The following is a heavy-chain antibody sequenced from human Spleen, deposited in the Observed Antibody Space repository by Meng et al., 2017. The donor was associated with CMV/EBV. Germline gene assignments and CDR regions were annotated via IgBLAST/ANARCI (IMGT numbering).Heavy chain of an antibody. CDR1: DGSISRYF. CDR2: IYKSGSS. CDR3: ARSGIESGGSLIHYYGMDV. V-gene: IGHV4-59*01. Sequence: SETLSLTCSVSDGSISRYFWNWLRQSPGKGLEWIGYIYKSGSSKSNPSLKSRVTISLDTSKNQFSLRLSSVTAADTAVYYCARSGIESGGSLIHYYGMDVWGQGTTVTVSS. J-gene: IGHJ6*02. D-gene: IGHD5-12*01.